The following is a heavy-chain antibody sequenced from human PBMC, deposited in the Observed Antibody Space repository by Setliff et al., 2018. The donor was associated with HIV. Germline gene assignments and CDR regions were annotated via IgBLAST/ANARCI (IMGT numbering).Heavy chain of an antibody. D-gene: IGHD2-2*01. J-gene: IGHJ6*03. CDR1: GYTFSSYW. V-gene: IGHV5-51*01. Sequence: GESLKISCKGSGYTFSSYWIGWVRQMPGKGLEWMGIIYPADSDTRYSPSFQGQVTISADKSISTAYLQWSSLKASDTAIYYCARASDPSHRMPPTNYYYYMDVWGKGTTVTVSS. CDR2: IYPADSDT. CDR3: ARASDPSHRMPPTNYYYYMDV.